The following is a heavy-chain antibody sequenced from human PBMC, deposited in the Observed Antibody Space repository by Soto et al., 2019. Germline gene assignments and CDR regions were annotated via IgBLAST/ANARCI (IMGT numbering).Heavy chain of an antibody. J-gene: IGHJ6*02. Sequence: GGSLRLSCAASGFTVSSNYMSWVRQAPGKGLEWVSVIYSGGSTYYADSVKGRFTISRDNSKNTLYLQMNSLRAEDTAVYYCARDRYGDYYYYGMDVWGQGTTVTVS. CDR1: GFTVSSNY. D-gene: IGHD4-17*01. V-gene: IGHV3-53*01. CDR2: IYSGGST. CDR3: ARDRYGDYYYYGMDV.